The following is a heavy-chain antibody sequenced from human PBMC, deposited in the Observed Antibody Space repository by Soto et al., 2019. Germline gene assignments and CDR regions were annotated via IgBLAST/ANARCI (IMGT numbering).Heavy chain of an antibody. CDR2: ISYDGSNK. V-gene: IGHV3-30-3*01. J-gene: IGHJ4*02. Sequence: QVQLVESGGGVVQPGRSLRLSCAASGFTFSSYAMHWVRQAPGKGLEWVAVISYDGSNKYYADSVKGRFTISRDNSKNTLDLQMNSLRAEDTAVYYCARDPCSGGSCYYFDYWGQGTLVTVSS. CDR1: GFTFSSYA. CDR3: ARDPCSGGSCYYFDY. D-gene: IGHD2-15*01.